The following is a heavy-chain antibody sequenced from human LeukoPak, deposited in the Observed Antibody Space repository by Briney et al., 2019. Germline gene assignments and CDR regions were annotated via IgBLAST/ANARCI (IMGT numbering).Heavy chain of an antibody. J-gene: IGHJ4*02. V-gene: IGHV4-59*01. CDR2: IYYSGST. D-gene: IGHD6-19*01. CDR1: GGSISSYY. Sequence: SETLSLTCIVSGGSISSYYWSWIRQPPGKGLEWIGYIYYSGSTNYNPSLKSRVTISVDTSKNQFSLKLSSVPAADTAVYYCAREVGSGWPFDYWGQGTLVTVSS. CDR3: AREVGSGWPFDY.